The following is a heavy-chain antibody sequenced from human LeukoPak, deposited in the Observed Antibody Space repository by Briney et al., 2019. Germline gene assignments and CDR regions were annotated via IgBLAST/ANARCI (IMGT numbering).Heavy chain of an antibody. CDR1: GGSFSGYY. J-gene: IGHJ6*02. V-gene: IGHV4-34*01. CDR3: ARDVKGQAYYYYYGMDV. Sequence: SETLSLTCAVYGGSFSGYYWSWIRQPPGKGLEWIGEINHSGSTNYNPSLKSRVTISVDTSKNQFSLKLSSVTAADTAVYYCARDVKGQAYYYYYGMDVWGQGTTVTVSS. CDR2: INHSGST.